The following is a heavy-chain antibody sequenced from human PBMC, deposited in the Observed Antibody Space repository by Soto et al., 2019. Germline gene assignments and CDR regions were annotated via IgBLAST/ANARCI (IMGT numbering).Heavy chain of an antibody. CDR1: GFTVSISY. J-gene: IGHJ4*02. CDR3: AKRKNCPSTTCFAY. Sequence: GGSLRLSCAGSGFTVSISYMTWVRQVPGKGLEWVSIRYSDGRSYHAESVKGRFTISTDDSENTLYLQMSSLRAEDTAVYYGAKRKNCPSTTCFAYWGQGTQVPVSS. V-gene: IGHV3-66*01. D-gene: IGHD2-2*01. CDR2: RYSDGRS.